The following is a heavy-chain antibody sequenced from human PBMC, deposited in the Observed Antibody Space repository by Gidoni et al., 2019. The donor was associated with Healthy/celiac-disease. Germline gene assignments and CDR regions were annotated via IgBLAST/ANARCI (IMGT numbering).Heavy chain of an antibody. V-gene: IGHV3-53*01. D-gene: IGHD3-10*01. J-gene: IGHJ2*01. CDR3: ARYGSGRTYWYFDL. Sequence: EVQLVEPGGGLIQPGGSLRLSCAASGFTVSSNYMSWVRQAPGKGLEWVSVIYSGGSTYYADSVKGRFTISRDNSKNTLYLQMNSLRAEDTAVYYCARYGSGRTYWYFDLWGRGTLVTVSS. CDR2: IYSGGST. CDR1: GFTVSSNY.